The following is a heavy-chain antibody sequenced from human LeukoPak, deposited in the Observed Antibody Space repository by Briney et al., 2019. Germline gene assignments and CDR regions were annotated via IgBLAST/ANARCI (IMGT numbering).Heavy chain of an antibody. Sequence: ASVKVSCKASGYTFTPYEIDWVRQAPGQGLEWMGWINPNSGDTGYARKFQGRVTMTRDTSITTAYMELSSLMSEDTAVYYCARGFSDYDGTDYAILKYWGQGTLVTVSS. CDR2: INPNSGDT. V-gene: IGHV1-8*01. CDR1: GYTFTPYE. D-gene: IGHD3-22*01. CDR3: ARGFSDYDGTDYAILKY. J-gene: IGHJ4*02.